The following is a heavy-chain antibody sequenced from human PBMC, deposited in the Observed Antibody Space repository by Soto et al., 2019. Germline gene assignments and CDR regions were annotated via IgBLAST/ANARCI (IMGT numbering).Heavy chain of an antibody. D-gene: IGHD3-10*01. Sequence: PSETLSLTCTVSGGSVSSGIYYWSWIRQPPGKRLEWIGYIYYTGRTNHNPSLKSRVIMSVDTSKNQFSLKLSSVTAADTAVYYCARDHDYGSYFDYWGQGTLVTVSS. V-gene: IGHV4-61*01. CDR2: IYYTGRT. CDR1: GGSVSSGIYY. CDR3: ARDHDYGSYFDY. J-gene: IGHJ4*02.